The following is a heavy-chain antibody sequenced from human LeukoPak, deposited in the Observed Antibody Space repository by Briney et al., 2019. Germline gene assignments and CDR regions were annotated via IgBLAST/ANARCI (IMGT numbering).Heavy chain of an antibody. V-gene: IGHV1-18*01. D-gene: IGHD5-24*01. CDR2: ISAYNGNT. CDR1: GYTFTSYG. CDR3: ARRHGENYYYYMDV. J-gene: IGHJ6*03. Sequence: GASVKVSCKASGYTFTSYGISWVRQAPRQGLEWMGWISAYNGNTNYAQKLQGRVTMTTDTSTSTAYMELRSLRSDDTAVYYCARRHGENYYYYMDVWGKGTTVTVSS.